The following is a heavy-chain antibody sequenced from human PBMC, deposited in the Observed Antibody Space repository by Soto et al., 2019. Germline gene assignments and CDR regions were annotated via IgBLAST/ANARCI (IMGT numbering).Heavy chain of an antibody. CDR1: GGSFSGYY. V-gene: IGHV4-34*01. D-gene: IGHD6-19*01. CDR3: ARGRRSSGWRGARPPLLYGMDV. CDR2: INHSGST. J-gene: IGHJ6*02. Sequence: SETLSLTCAVYGGSFSGYYWSWIRQPPGKGLEWIGEINHSGSTNCNPSLKSRVTISVDTSKNQFSLKLSSVTAADTAVYYCARGRRSSGWRGARPPLLYGMDVWGQGTTVTVSS.